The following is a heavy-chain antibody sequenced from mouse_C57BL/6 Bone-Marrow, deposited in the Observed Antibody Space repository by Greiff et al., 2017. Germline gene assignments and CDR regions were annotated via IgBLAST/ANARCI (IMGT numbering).Heavy chain of an antibody. CDR1: GYTFTDYY. CDR3: ARGGYAMDY. V-gene: IGHV1-76*01. CDR2: IYPGSGNT. Sequence: VKLQESGAELVRPGASVKLSCKASGYTFTDYYINWVKQRPGQGLEWIARIYPGSGNTYYNEKFKGKATLTAEKSSSTAYMQLSSLTSEDSAVYFCARGGYAMDYWGQGTSVTVSS. J-gene: IGHJ4*01.